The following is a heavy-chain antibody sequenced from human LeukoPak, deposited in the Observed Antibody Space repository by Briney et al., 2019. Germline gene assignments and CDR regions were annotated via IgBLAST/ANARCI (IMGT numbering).Heavy chain of an antibody. J-gene: IGHJ4*02. CDR3: ARDRGLYSYGYHVFDY. Sequence: PGGSLRLSCAASGFTFSSYSMNWVRQAPGKGLEWVSYISSSSSTIYYADSVKGRFTISRDNAKNSLYLQMNSLRAEDTAVYYCARDRGLYSYGYHVFDYWGQGTLVTVPS. CDR2: ISSSSSTI. CDR1: GFTFSSYS. V-gene: IGHV3-48*01. D-gene: IGHD5-18*01.